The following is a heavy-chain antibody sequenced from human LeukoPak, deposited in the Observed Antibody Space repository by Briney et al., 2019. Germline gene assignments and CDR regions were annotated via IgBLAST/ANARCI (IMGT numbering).Heavy chain of an antibody. V-gene: IGHV3-21*01. CDR1: GFTFSSYS. Sequence: GGSLRLSCAASGFTFSSYSMNWVRQAPGKGLEWVSSISSSSSYIYYADSVKGRFTISRDDAKNSLYLQMNSLRAEDTAVYYCARAEDYDSSGLLGYYYYGMDVWGQGTTVTVSS. CDR2: ISSSSSYI. J-gene: IGHJ6*02. D-gene: IGHD3-22*01. CDR3: ARAEDYDSSGLLGYYYYGMDV.